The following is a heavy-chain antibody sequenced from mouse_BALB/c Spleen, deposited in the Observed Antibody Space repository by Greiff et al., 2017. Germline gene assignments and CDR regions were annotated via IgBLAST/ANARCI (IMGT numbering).Heavy chain of an antibody. D-gene: IGHD2-4*01. Sequence: VQLQQPGAELVKPGASVKLSCKASGYTFTSYWMHWVKQRPGQGLEWIGEINPSNGRTNYNEKFKSKATLTVDKSSSTAYMQLSSLTSEDSAVYYCARGVYYDYFDVWGAGTTVTVSS. CDR3: ARGVYYDYFDV. CDR2: INPSNGRT. CDR1: GYTFTSYW. V-gene: IGHV1S81*02. J-gene: IGHJ1*01.